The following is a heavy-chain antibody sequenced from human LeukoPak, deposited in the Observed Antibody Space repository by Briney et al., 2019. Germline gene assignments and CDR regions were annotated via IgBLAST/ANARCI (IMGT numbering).Heavy chain of an antibody. CDR3: ARDVSIRPEWSSLDY. Sequence: GGSLRLSCAASGFTFSSYAMHWVRQAPGKGLEWVAVISYDGSNKYYADSVKGQFTISRDNSKNTLYLQMNSLRAEDTAVYYCARDVSIRPEWSSLDYWGQGTLVTVSS. J-gene: IGHJ4*02. CDR1: GFTFSSYA. CDR2: ISYDGSNK. V-gene: IGHV3-30-3*01. D-gene: IGHD3-3*01.